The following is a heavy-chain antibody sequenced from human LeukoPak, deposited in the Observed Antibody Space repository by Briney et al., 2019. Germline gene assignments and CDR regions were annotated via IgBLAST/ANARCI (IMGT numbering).Heavy chain of an antibody. D-gene: IGHD3-10*01. Sequence: GGSLRLSCAASGFTFSSYSMNWVRQAPGKGLEWVSSISSSSSYIYYADSVKGRFTISRDNAKNSLYLQMNSLRAEDTAVYYCAKDGFTMVRGVIGPDYWGQGTLVTVSS. CDR1: GFTFSSYS. CDR2: ISSSSSYI. J-gene: IGHJ4*02. V-gene: IGHV3-21*01. CDR3: AKDGFTMVRGVIGPDY.